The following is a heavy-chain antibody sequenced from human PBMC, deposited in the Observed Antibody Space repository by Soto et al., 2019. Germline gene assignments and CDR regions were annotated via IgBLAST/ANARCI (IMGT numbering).Heavy chain of an antibody. CDR2: VNPIVSMS. Sequence: QVQLVQSGAEVKRPGSSVKVSCKASGDTFNFYSINWVRQSPGVGLEWMGRVNPIVSMSNYAQKFQGRVTMTPDKSTRTAYMELSSLRSEDTAIYYCARSYGSGYRAFDYWGQGALVTVSS. J-gene: IGHJ4*02. D-gene: IGHD3-10*01. V-gene: IGHV1-69*02. CDR3: ARSYGSGYRAFDY. CDR1: GDTFNFYS.